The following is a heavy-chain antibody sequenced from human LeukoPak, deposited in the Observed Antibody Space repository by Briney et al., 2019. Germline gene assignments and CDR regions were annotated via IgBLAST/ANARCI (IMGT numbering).Heavy chain of an antibody. CDR3: ARSYCSGGSCYSGYYYYGMDV. J-gene: IGHJ6*02. D-gene: IGHD2-15*01. V-gene: IGHV3-48*01. CDR1: GFTFSSYW. Sequence: GGSLRLSCAASGFTFSSYWMHWVRQAPGKGLEWVSYISSSSSTIYYADSVKGRFTISRDNAKNSLYLQMNSLRAEDTAVYYCARSYCSGGSCYSGYYYYGMDVWGQGTTVTVSS. CDR2: ISSSSSTI.